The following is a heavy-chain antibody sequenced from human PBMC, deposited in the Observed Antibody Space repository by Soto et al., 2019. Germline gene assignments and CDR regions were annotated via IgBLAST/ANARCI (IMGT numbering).Heavy chain of an antibody. V-gene: IGHV5-51*01. CDR2: SYPGHSDI. CDR1: GYSFTSYW. D-gene: IGHD3-3*01. CDR3: ARLGFNYDFLSGYYNVHHYYGIDV. Sequence: PGESLKISCKGSGYSFTSYWIAWVRQVPGKGLELKGVSYPGHSDIRYSPSFQGPVTISADKSISTAYLQWSSLKASDTATYYCARLGFNYDFLSGYYNVHHYYGIDVWGPGTTVTVSS. J-gene: IGHJ6*02.